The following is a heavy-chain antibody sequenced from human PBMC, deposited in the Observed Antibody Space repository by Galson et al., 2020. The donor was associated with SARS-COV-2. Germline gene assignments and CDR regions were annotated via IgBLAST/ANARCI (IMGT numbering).Heavy chain of an antibody. CDR1: GGSISSGGYY. D-gene: IGHD3-10*01. CDR3: ARTVYGSGSYYNVYFDY. Sequence: PSETLSLTCTVSGGSISSGGYYWSWIRQHPGKGLEWIGYIYYSGSTYYNPSLKSRVTISVDTSKNQFSLKLSSVTAADTAVYYCARTVYGSGSYYNVYFDYWGQGTLVTVSS. V-gene: IGHV4-31*03. J-gene: IGHJ4*02. CDR2: IYYSGST.